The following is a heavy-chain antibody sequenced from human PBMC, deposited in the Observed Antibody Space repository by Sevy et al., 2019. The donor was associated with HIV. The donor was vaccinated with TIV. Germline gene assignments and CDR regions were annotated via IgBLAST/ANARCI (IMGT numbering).Heavy chain of an antibody. CDR3: ARDWGQQPDY. J-gene: IGHJ4*02. Sequence: GESLKISCAASGFTFSSYGMHWVRQAPGKGLEWVAVIWYDGSNKYYAESVKGRFTISRDDSKNTLYLQMNSLRVQDTAVYYCARDWGQQPDYWGQGTLVTVSS. CDR1: GFTFSSYG. V-gene: IGHV3-33*01. CDR2: IWYDGSNK. D-gene: IGHD6-13*01.